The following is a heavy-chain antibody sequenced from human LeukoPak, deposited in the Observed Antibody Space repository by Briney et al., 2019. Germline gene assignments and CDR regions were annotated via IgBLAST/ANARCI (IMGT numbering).Heavy chain of an antibody. CDR1: GYTFTSYY. V-gene: IGHV1-46*01. J-gene: IGHJ3*02. CDR2: INPSGGST. CDR3: ARVQALIWFGESDDAFDI. D-gene: IGHD3-10*01. Sequence: ASVKVSCKASGYTFTSYYMHWVRQAPGQVLEGMGIINPSGGSTSYPPKFQGRVTMTRDMSTSTVYMVLSSLRSEDTAVYYCARVQALIWFGESDDAFDIWGQGTMVTVSS.